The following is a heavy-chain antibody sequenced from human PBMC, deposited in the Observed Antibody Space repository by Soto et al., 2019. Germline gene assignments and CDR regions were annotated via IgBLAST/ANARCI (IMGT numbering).Heavy chain of an antibody. CDR1: GYTFTSYD. V-gene: IGHV1-8*01. CDR3: ERRAGIRQLVRWFDP. CDR2: MNPNSGNT. Sequence: QVQLVQSGAEVKKPGASVKVSCKASGYTFTSYDINWVRQATGQGLEGMGWMNPNSGNTGSAQKFQCRVTMTRNTSISTAYMELSSLRSEATAVYYCERRAGIRQLVRWFDPCGQGTMVTVSS. J-gene: IGHJ5*02. D-gene: IGHD6-6*01.